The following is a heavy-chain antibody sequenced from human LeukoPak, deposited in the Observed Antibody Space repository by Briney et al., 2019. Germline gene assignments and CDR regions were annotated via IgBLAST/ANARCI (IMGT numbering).Heavy chain of an antibody. V-gene: IGHV4-39*07. D-gene: IGHD6-19*01. Sequence: SETLSLTCTVSGDSFTSVTDYWAWIRQPPGRGLEWIATGDYSGGTYYNPSLESRVAISADMSKNQISLKLTSVTGADTAVYYCAGERGEEYSSGWYKTNFFDNWGQGIRVTVSS. CDR2: GDYSGGT. J-gene: IGHJ4*02. CDR1: GDSFTSVTDY. CDR3: AGERGEEYSSGWYKTNFFDN.